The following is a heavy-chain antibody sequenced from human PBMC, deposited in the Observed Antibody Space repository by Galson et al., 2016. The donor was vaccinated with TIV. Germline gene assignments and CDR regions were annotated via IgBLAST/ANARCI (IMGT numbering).Heavy chain of an antibody. Sequence: SVKVSCKASGYNFNSYAIGWVRQAPGQRLEWMGWTNTAHGTTHYSHDFQGRITITTDTSTSTAYMELSSLKSEDTAIYYCTRYCASTSFSSAACDNWGQGTLVTVSS. J-gene: IGHJ4*02. CDR1: GYNFNSYA. D-gene: IGHD2-21*01. CDR2: TNTAHGTT. V-gene: IGHV1-3*04. CDR3: TRYCASTSFSSAACDN.